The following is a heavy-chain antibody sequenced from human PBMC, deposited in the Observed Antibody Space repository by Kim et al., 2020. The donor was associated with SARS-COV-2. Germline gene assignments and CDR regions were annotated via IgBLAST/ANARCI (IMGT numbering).Heavy chain of an antibody. Sequence: GGSLRLSCGASGFTFSDSAMHWVRRASWKGLDWLGRIRSKVNGYATAYSSSVRGRFTIPRDDSRHTAYQQMNSLKTEDTVVYYCTRFPGTTLDFWDAID. J-gene: IGHJ3*02. CDR3: TRFPGTTLDFWDAID. D-gene: IGHD1-1*01. CDR2: IRSKVNGYAT. CDR1: GFTFSDSA. V-gene: IGHV3-73*01.